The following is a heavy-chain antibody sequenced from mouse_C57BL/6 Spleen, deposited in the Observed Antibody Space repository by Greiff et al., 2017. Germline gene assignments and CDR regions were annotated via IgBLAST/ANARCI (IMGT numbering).Heavy chain of an antibody. D-gene: IGHD4-1*01. V-gene: IGHV1-50*01. CDR1: GYTFTSYW. CDR3: AKKAFNWNYFDY. CDR2: IDPSDSYT. Sequence: VQLQQPGAELVKPGASVKLSCKASGYTFTSYWMQWVKQRPGQGLEWIGEIDPSDSYTNYNQKFKGKATLTVDTSSSTAYMQLSSLTSEDSAVYYCAKKAFNWNYFDYWGQGTTLTVSS. J-gene: IGHJ2*01.